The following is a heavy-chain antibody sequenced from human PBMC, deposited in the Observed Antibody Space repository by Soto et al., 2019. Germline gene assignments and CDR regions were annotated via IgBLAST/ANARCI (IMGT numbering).Heavy chain of an antibody. CDR1: GYSFLKYG. CDR3: AREASVLIPAAQPSRFDC. Sequence: ASVKVSWQGFGYSFLKYGINWLRQAPGQGLEWVGWISPYSGYTHAEQKFHGRLTLTTDTAASTAYMELRILRSADTALYYCAREASVLIPAAQPSRFDCWGQGTLVTVSS. CDR2: ISPYSGYT. V-gene: IGHV1-18*01. J-gene: IGHJ4*02. D-gene: IGHD2-2*01.